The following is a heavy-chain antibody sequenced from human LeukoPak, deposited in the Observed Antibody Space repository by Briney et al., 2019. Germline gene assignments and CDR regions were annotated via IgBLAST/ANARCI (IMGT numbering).Heavy chain of an antibody. J-gene: IGHJ3*02. V-gene: IGHV4-4*07. CDR2: ISSSGST. CDR1: GASISTYY. D-gene: IGHD3-22*01. Sequence: SETLSLTCSVSGASISTYYWSWIRQPAGKGLEWIGRISSSGSTNYNPSLKSRVTISVDTSKNQFSLKLSSVTAADTAVYFCARGPYSYDSSGAFDIWGQGTMVTVSS. CDR3: ARGPYSYDSSGAFDI.